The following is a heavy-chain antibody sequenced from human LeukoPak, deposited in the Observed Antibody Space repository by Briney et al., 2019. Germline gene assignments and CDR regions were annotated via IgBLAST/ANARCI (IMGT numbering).Heavy chain of an antibody. Sequence: GGSLRLSCAVSGITLSNYGMSWVRQAPGKGLEWVAGISGSGGSTHYVDSVKGRFTISRDNPKNTLYLQLNSLRAEDTAVYFCAKRGVVIRVILVGFHKEAYYFDSWGQGALVTVSS. CDR2: ISGSGGST. CDR1: GITLSNYG. V-gene: IGHV3-23*01. D-gene: IGHD3-10*01. CDR3: AKRGVVIRVILVGFHKEAYYFDS. J-gene: IGHJ4*02.